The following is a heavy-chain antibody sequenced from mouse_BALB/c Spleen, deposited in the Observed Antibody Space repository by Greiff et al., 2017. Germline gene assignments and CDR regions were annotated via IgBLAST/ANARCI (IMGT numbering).Heavy chain of an antibody. Sequence: QVQLKQSGAELVRPGTSVKVSCKASGYAFTNYLIEWVKQRPGQGLEWIGVINPGSGGTNYNEKFKGKATLTADKSSSTAYMQLSSLTSDDSAVYFCARAELGGIAYWGQGTLVTVSA. CDR2: INPGSGGT. CDR3: ARAELGGIAY. J-gene: IGHJ3*01. V-gene: IGHV1-54*01. CDR1: GYAFTNYL. D-gene: IGHD4-1*01.